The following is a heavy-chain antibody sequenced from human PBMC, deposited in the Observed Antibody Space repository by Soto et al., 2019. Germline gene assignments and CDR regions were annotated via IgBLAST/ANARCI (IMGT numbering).Heavy chain of an antibody. CDR1: GVTFSSYG. D-gene: IGHD3-3*01. CDR2: ISYDGSNK. CDR3: AKGVYDFWSGYYSDY. V-gene: IGHV3-30*18. Sequence: GGSLRLSCAASGVTFSSYGMHWVRQAPGKGLEWVAVISYDGSNKYYADSVKGRFTISRDNSKNTLYLQMNSLRAEDTAVYHCAKGVYDFWSGYYSDYWGQGTLVTVSS. J-gene: IGHJ4*02.